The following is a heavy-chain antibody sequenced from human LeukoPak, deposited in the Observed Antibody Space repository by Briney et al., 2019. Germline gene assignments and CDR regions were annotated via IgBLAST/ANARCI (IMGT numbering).Heavy chain of an antibody. J-gene: IGHJ6*02. Sequence: SVKVSCKASGDTFTNYYMHWVRQAPGQGFEWLGIIDPSGDTTNYAQKFQGRVTMSRDTSTSSVYMDLSSLRSEDTAVYYCAREAYDFWSGRDAYYGMDVWGQGTTVTVSS. CDR1: GDTFTNYY. V-gene: IGHV1-46*01. D-gene: IGHD3-3*01. CDR2: IDPSGDTT. CDR3: AREAYDFWSGRDAYYGMDV.